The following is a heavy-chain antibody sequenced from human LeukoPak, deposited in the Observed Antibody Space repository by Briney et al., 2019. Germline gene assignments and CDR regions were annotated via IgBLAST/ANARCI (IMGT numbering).Heavy chain of an antibody. Sequence: GGSLRLSCAASGFTFSSYAMHWVRQAPGKGLEWVAVISYDGSNKYYADSVKGRSTISRDNSKNTLYLQMNSLRAEDTAVYYCARDRLYYYDSSGLPDYWGQGTLVTVSS. CDR3: ARDRLYYYDSSGLPDY. V-gene: IGHV3-30-3*01. D-gene: IGHD3-22*01. J-gene: IGHJ4*02. CDR2: ISYDGSNK. CDR1: GFTFSSYA.